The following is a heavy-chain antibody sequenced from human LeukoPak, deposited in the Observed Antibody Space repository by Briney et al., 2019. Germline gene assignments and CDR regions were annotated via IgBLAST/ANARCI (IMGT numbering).Heavy chain of an antibody. Sequence: PGGSLRLSCAASGFTFSSYWMHWVRQAPGKGLVWVSRINSDGSSTSYADSVKGRFTISRDNAKNTLYLQMNSLRAEGTAVYYCARVKGYYDSSGRYYFDYWGQGTLVTVSS. V-gene: IGHV3-74*01. CDR2: INSDGSST. J-gene: IGHJ4*02. CDR3: ARVKGYYDSSGRYYFDY. CDR1: GFTFSSYW. D-gene: IGHD3-22*01.